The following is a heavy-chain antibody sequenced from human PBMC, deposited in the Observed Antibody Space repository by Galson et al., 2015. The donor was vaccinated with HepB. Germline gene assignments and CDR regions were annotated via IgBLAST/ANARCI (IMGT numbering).Heavy chain of an antibody. CDR2: IDSAGIT. CDR3: ARDGTAATADY. D-gene: IGHD2-15*01. CDR1: GFTFSNYW. J-gene: IGHJ4*02. V-gene: IGHV3-74*01. Sequence: SLRLSCAASGFTFSNYWMHWVRQAPGEGLVWVSRIDSAGITIYADSVKGRFTISRDNAKNTLYLQMNSLRAEDTAVYYCARDGTAATADYWGQGTLVTVSS.